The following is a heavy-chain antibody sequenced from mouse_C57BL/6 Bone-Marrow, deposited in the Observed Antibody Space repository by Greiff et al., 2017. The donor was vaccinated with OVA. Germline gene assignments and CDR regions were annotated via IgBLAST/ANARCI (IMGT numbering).Heavy chain of an antibody. CDR3: ARLDEGDAMDY. Sequence: QVQLQQPGAELVMPGASVKLSCKASGYTFTSYWMHWVKQRPGQGLEWIGEIDPSDSYTNYNQKFKGKSTLTVDKSSSTAYMQLSSLTSEDSAVYYCARLDEGDAMDYWGQGTSVTVSS. CDR2: IDPSDSYT. V-gene: IGHV1-69*01. CDR1: GYTFTSYW. J-gene: IGHJ4*01.